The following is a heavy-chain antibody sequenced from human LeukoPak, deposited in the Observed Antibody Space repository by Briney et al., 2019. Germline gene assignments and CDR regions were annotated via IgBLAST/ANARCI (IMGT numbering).Heavy chain of an antibody. D-gene: IGHD3-22*01. V-gene: IGHV3-23*01. Sequence: PGGSLRLSCAASGFTFSSYGMSWVRQAPGKGLEWVSAISGSGGSTYYADSVKGRFTISRDNSKNTLYLQMNSLRAEDTAVYYCAKDSYYDSSGSTPPLGYWGQGTLVTVSS. J-gene: IGHJ4*02. CDR3: AKDSYYDSSGSTPPLGY. CDR2: ISGSGGST. CDR1: GFTFSSYG.